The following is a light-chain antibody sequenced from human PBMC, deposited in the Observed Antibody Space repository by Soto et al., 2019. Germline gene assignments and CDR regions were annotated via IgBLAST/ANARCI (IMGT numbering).Light chain of an antibody. Sequence: IQLTQSPSSLSASVGDRVTITCRASQGISSFLAWHQQKPGKAPKLLIYAASTLQSGVPSRFSGSGSGTDFTLIISSLQPEDFATYYCQQVNSYPLTFGGGTKVGIK. J-gene: IGKJ4*01. CDR2: AAS. V-gene: IGKV1-9*01. CDR1: QGISSF. CDR3: QQVNSYPLT.